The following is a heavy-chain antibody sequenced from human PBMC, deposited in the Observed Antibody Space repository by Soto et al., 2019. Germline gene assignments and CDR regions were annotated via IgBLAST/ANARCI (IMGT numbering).Heavy chain of an antibody. Sequence: PSETLSLTCTVSGGSISSSSYYWGWIRQPPGKGLEWIGSIYYSGSTYYNPSLKSRVTISVDTSKNQFSLKLSSVTAADTAVYYCARRRRIVGATSYNWFDPWAQRTLVTVSS. CDR1: GGSISSSSYY. V-gene: IGHV4-39*01. D-gene: IGHD1-26*01. CDR3: ARRRRIVGATSYNWFDP. CDR2: IYYSGST. J-gene: IGHJ5*02.